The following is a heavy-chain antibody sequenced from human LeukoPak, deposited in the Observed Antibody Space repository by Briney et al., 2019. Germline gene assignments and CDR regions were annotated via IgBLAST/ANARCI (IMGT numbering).Heavy chain of an antibody. Sequence: PSETLSLTCTVSGGSISSYYWSWIRQPPGKGLEWIGYIYYSGSTNYNPSLKSRVTTSVDTSKNQFSLKLSSVTAADTAVYYCAKRRGPYFDYWGQGTLVTVSS. V-gene: IGHV4-59*01. CDR3: AKRRGPYFDY. CDR2: IYYSGST. CDR1: GGSISSYY. J-gene: IGHJ4*02. D-gene: IGHD3/OR15-3a*01.